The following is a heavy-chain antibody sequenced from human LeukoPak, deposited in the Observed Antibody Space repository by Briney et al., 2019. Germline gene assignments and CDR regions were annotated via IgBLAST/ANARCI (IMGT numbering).Heavy chain of an antibody. CDR3: ATVGSLDWFDP. Sequence: ASVKVSCKASGYTFTDYYMNWVRQAPGQGLEWMGWINPDSGAANYAQKFQGRVTMTEDTSTDTAYMELSSLRSEDTAVYYCATVGSLDWFDPWGQGTLVTVSS. CDR2: INPDSGAA. V-gene: IGHV1-2*02. CDR1: GYTFTDYY. J-gene: IGHJ5*02. D-gene: IGHD3-16*01.